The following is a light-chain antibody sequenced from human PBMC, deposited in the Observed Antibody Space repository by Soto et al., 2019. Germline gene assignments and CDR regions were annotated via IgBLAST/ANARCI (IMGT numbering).Light chain of an antibody. CDR1: QTVSSYF. J-gene: IGKJ2*01. V-gene: IGKV3-20*01. Sequence: EIVLTQSPGTLSLSPGERATLSCRASQTVSSYFLDWYQQKPGQAPRLLIYGTSNRATGIPDRFSGSGSGTDCTLTISRLQPEDFAVYYCQHYGGSPLYSFGQGTKLEI. CDR3: QHYGGSPLYS. CDR2: GTS.